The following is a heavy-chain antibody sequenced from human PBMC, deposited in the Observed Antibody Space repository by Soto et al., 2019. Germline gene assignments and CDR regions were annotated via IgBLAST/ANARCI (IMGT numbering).Heavy chain of an antibody. V-gene: IGHV4-39*01. CDR1: GDSISSRSYY. J-gene: IGHJ6*03. CDR3: ARFSWYDGDSITNYYMDF. Sequence: LQESGPGLVKPSETLSLTCSVFGDSISSRSYYWAWIRRPPGMGLEWIASIPYTGNTYYNPSLTSRAAISGDTSKNQFSMKLSFVTAADTAVYYCARFSWYDGDSITNYYMDFWGNGATVTVSS. CDR2: IPYTGNT. D-gene: IGHD6-13*01.